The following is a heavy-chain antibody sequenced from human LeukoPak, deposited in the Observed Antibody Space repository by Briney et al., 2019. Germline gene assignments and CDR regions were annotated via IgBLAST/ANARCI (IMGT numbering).Heavy chain of an antibody. J-gene: IGHJ5*02. CDR2: ISRSGEST. V-gene: IGHV3-23*01. CDR3: AKGAHPWFDP. Sequence: GGTLRLSCAASGFTFSGFAMSWIRQAPGKGLEWVSSISRSGESTFYADSVRGRFTISRDNSKNTLYLQMNSLRAEDTAVYYCAKGAHPWFDPWGQGTLVTVSS. CDR1: GFTFSGFA.